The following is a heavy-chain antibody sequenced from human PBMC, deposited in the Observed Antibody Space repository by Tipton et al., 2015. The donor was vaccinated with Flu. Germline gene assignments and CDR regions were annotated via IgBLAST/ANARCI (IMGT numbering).Heavy chain of an antibody. CDR1: GFTFSSYA. Sequence: SLRLSCAASGFTFSSYAMHWVRQAPGKGLEWVAVISYDGSNKYYADSVKGRFTISRDNSKNTLYLQMNSLRAEDTAVYYCARDDKSDFPEDYYYYGMDVWGQGTTVTVSS. V-gene: IGHV3-30-3*01. CDR2: ISYDGSNK. J-gene: IGHJ6*02. D-gene: IGHD3-3*01. CDR3: ARDDKSDFPEDYYYYGMDV.